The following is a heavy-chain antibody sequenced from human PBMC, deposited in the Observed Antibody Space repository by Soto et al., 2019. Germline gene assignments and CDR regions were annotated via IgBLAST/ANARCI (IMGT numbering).Heavy chain of an antibody. V-gene: IGHV3-23*01. D-gene: IGHD6-19*01. CDR2: ISGSGNSP. Sequence: EVQLLESGGGLVQPGGSLRLSCTASGFTFSSYAMSWVRQAPGKGLEWVSVISGSGNSPHYADSVKGRFTISRDNSKKTLPLQMASLSAEDTDVYYCAKELGAVAGTGCHYWGQGTQVTVPS. CDR1: GFTFSSYA. CDR3: AKELGAVAGTGCHY. J-gene: IGHJ4*02.